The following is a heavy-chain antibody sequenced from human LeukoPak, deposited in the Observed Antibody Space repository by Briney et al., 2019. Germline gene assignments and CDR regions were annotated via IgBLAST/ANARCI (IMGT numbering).Heavy chain of an antibody. CDR2: IYGGGST. CDR1: GFTVSTNY. V-gene: IGHV3-66*01. Sequence: GGSLRLSCEASGFTVSTNYMSWVRQAPGKGLEWVSVIYGGGSTYYADSVKGRFTISRDSSKNTVYLQMSTLRDDDTAVYYCARGGHSSGWFDYWGQGTLVTVSS. D-gene: IGHD6-19*01. J-gene: IGHJ4*02. CDR3: ARGGHSSGWFDY.